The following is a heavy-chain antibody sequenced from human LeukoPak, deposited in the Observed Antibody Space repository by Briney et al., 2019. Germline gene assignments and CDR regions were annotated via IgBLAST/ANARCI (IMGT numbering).Heavy chain of an antibody. CDR1: GFTFSSYE. CDR2: ISSSGSTI. D-gene: IGHD3-9*01. Sequence: PGGSLRLSCAASGFTFSSYEMNWVRQAPGKGLEWVSYISSSGSTIYYADSVEGRFTISRDNAKNSLYLQMNSLRAEDTAVYYCARTRDWLSLYDFDYWGQGTLVTVSS. CDR3: ARTRDWLSLYDFDY. V-gene: IGHV3-48*03. J-gene: IGHJ4*02.